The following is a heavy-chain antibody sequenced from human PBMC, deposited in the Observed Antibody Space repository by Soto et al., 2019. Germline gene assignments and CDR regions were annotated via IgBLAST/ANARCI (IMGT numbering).Heavy chain of an antibody. D-gene: IGHD1-1*01. V-gene: IGHV1-24*01. CDR2: FDPEDGDT. CDR3: ATDLRAGTTGYYYYGMDV. J-gene: IGHJ6*02. Sequence: GASVKVSCKVSGYTLTELSMHWVRQAPGKGLEWMGGFDPEDGDTIYAQKFQGRVTMTEDTSTDTAYMELSSLRSEDTAVYYCATDLRAGTTGYYYYGMDVWGQGTTVTVSS. CDR1: GYTLTELS.